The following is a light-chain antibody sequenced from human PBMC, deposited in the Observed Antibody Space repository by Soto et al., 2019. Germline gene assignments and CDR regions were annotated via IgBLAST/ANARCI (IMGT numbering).Light chain of an antibody. Sequence: QSVLTQPPSASGTPGQRVTISCSGGSSNIGSNNVNWYHQVPGTAPKLLMYDNNQRPSGVPDRFSGSKSGTSASLAISGLQFEDEADYYCAAWDDRLNVLVFGGGTKVTVL. CDR1: SSNIGSNN. J-gene: IGLJ2*01. V-gene: IGLV1-44*01. CDR3: AAWDDRLNVLV. CDR2: DNN.